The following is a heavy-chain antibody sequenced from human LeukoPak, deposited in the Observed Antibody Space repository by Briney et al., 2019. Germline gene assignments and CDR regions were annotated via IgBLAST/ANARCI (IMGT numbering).Heavy chain of an antibody. V-gene: IGHV4-4*07. CDR1: GGSISSYY. Sequence: SETLSLTCTVSGGSISSYYWSWIRQPAGKGLEWIGRIYTSGSTNYNPSLKSRVTISVDTSKNQFSLKLSSVTAADTAVYYCARDRRYDILTGYPNDAFDIWGQGTMVTVSS. CDR3: ARDRRYDILTGYPNDAFDI. J-gene: IGHJ3*02. CDR2: IYTSGST. D-gene: IGHD3-9*01.